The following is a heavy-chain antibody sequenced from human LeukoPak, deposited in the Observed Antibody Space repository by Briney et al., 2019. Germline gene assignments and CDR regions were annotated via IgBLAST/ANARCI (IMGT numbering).Heavy chain of an antibody. V-gene: IGHV3-23*01. Sequence: GGSLRLSCAASGFTFSSYGMSWVRQAPGKGLEWVSAISGSGGSTYYADSVKGRFTISRDNSKNTLYLQMNSLRAEDTAVYYCAKDLHYYGSGSYSSPWFDPWGQGTLVTVSS. CDR2: ISGSGGST. D-gene: IGHD3-10*01. J-gene: IGHJ5*02. CDR1: GFTFSSYG. CDR3: AKDLHYYGSGSYSSPWFDP.